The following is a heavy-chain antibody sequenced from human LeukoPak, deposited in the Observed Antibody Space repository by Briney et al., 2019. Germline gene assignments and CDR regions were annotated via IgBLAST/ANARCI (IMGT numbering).Heavy chain of an antibody. CDR2: ISWNSGSI. J-gene: IGHJ4*02. CDR3: AKDDSADMSGTSYFDY. D-gene: IGHD3-9*01. V-gene: IGHV3-9*03. CDR1: GFTFDDYA. Sequence: PGRSLRLSCAASGFTFDDYAMHWVRQAPGKGLEWVSGISWNSGSIGYADSVKGRFTISRDNAKNSLYLQMNSLRAEDMALYYCAKDDSADMSGTSYFDYWGRGTLVTVSS.